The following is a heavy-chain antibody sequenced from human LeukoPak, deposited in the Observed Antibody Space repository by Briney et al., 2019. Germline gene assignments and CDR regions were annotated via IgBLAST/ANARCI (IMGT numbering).Heavy chain of an antibody. Sequence: GGSLRLSCAASGFTFSSYGMHWVRQAPGKGLEWVAVISYDGSNKYYADSVKGRFTISRDNSKNTLYLQMNSLRAEDTAVYYCASSMVRGVIARYFDYWDQGTLVTVSS. CDR3: ASSMVRGVIARYFDY. V-gene: IGHV3-30*03. CDR1: GFTFSSYG. CDR2: ISYDGSNK. J-gene: IGHJ4*02. D-gene: IGHD3-10*01.